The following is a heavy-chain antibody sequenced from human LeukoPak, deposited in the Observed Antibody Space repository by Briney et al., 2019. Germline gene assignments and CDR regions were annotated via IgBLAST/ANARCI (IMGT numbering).Heavy chain of an antibody. CDR1: GGSISSSNW. D-gene: IGHD6-19*01. CDR2: IYHSGST. V-gene: IGHV4-4*02. J-gene: IGHJ2*01. Sequence: SGTLSLTCAVSGGSISSSNWWSWVRQPPGKGLEWIGEIYHSGSTNYNPSLKSRVTISVDKSKNQFSLKLSSVTAADTAVYYCARDMKKRQWLAYWYFDLWGRGTLVTVPS. CDR3: ARDMKKRQWLAYWYFDL.